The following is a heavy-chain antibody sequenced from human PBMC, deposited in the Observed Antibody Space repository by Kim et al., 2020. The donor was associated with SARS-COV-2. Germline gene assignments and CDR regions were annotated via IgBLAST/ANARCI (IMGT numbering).Heavy chain of an antibody. V-gene: IGHV4-39*01. D-gene: IGHD3-22*01. CDR3: ARTSDDSSGYYSAFDY. J-gene: IGHJ4*01. CDR2: IYYSGST. Sequence: SETLSLTCTVSGGSISSSSYYWGWIRQPPGKGLEWIGSIYYSGSTYYNPSLKSRVTISVDTSKNQFSLKLSSVTAADTAVYYCARTSDDSSGYYSAFDY. CDR1: GGSISSSSYY.